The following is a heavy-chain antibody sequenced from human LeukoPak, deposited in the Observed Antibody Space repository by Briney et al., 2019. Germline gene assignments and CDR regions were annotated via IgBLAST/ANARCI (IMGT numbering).Heavy chain of an antibody. D-gene: IGHD2-2*01. J-gene: IGHJ6*02. CDR3: ARFAACSSTSCYGGAYYYYYGMDV. CDR1: GYTFTGYY. Sequence: ASVKVSCKASGYTFTGYYIHWVRQAPGQGLEWMGWINPNSGGTNYAQKFQGRVTMTRDTSISTAYMELSRLRSDDTAVYYCARFAACSSTSCYGGAYYYYYGMDVWGQGTTVTVSS. V-gene: IGHV1-2*02. CDR2: INPNSGGT.